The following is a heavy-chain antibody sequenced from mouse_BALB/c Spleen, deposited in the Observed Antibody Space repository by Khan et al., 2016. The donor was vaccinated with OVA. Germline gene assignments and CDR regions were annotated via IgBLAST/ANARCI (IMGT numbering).Heavy chain of an antibody. CDR1: GYTLTDYG. CDR2: INTYTGEP. Sequence: QIQLLQSGPELKKPGESVKISCKASGYTLTDYGMNWVKQAPGKDLQWIGWINTYTGEPTFTEDFKGRSTLSLETSASTAYLQIINLKNEDTAAYYCTRSQCDYWFAYWGQGTLVTVSA. V-gene: IGHV9-3-1*01. CDR3: TRSQCDYWFAY. J-gene: IGHJ3*01. D-gene: IGHD2-13*01.